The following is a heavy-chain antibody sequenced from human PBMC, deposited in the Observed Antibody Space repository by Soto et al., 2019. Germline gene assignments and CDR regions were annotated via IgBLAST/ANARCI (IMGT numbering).Heavy chain of an antibody. CDR3: AREVTVASYSFDF. D-gene: IGHD5-12*01. CDR1: GGTFNNYA. V-gene: IGHV1-69*13. J-gene: IGHJ4*02. Sequence: ASVKVSCKASGGTFNNYALSWVRQAPGQGLEWMGGIIPIFNSANYAQKFQGRVTITADDSTSTAYMELRSLRPDDTAVYYCAREVTVASYSFDFWGQGTLVTVSS. CDR2: IIPIFNSA.